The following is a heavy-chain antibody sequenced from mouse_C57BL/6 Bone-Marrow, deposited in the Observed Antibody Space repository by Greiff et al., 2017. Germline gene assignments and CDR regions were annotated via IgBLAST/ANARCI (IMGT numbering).Heavy chain of an antibody. CDR1: GYSFTGYY. Sequence: DVQLQESGPELVKPGASVKISCKASGYSFTGYYMNWVKQSPEKSLEWIGEINPSTGGTTYNQKFKAKATLTVDKSSSTAYMQLKSLTSEDSAVYYCARRSDGYYEQAYWGQGTLVTVSA. CDR2: INPSTGGT. CDR3: ARRSDGYYEQAY. D-gene: IGHD2-3*01. J-gene: IGHJ3*01. V-gene: IGHV1-42*01.